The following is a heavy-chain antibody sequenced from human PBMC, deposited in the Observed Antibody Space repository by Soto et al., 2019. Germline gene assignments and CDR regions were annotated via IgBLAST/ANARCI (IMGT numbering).Heavy chain of an antibody. CDR3: VWESKVFSAWH. CDR2: MKSYGGGT. D-gene: IGHD1-26*01. Sequence: EVQVTESEGGLVKPGGSLRLSCEVSGLKFSDAWMNWVRQAPGKGLEWVGRMKSYGGGTDYAAPVKGRFTISRDDSKNTVFLQMDSLKVEDTAVYYCVWESKVFSAWHWCQGTLVTVSS. J-gene: IGHJ4*02. CDR1: GLKFSDAW. V-gene: IGHV3-15*07.